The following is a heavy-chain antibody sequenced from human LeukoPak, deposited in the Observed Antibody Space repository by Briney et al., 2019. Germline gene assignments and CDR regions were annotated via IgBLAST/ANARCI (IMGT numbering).Heavy chain of an antibody. CDR1: GYSISSGYY. CDR2: IYRSGST. Sequence: SETLSLTCAVSGYSISSGYYWGWIRQPPGKGLEWIGSIYRSGSTYYNPSLKSRVTISVDTSKNQFSLKLSSVTAADTAVYYCARLRYSYGYYFDYWGQGTLVTVSS. V-gene: IGHV4-38-2*01. CDR3: ARLRYSYGYYFDY. D-gene: IGHD5-18*01. J-gene: IGHJ4*02.